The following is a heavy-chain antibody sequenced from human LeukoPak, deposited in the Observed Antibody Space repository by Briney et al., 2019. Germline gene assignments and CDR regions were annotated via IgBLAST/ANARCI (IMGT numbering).Heavy chain of an antibody. CDR2: ISGSGSST. CDR3: AKSCNSGNCYYNY. D-gene: IGHD2/OR15-2a*01. CDR1: GFTFSNCA. Sequence: PGGSLRLSCAASGFTFSNCAMSWVRQAPEKGLEWVSGISGSGSSTYYADSVKGRFTISRDNSENTLSLQMNSLRADDTAIYYCAKSCNSGNCYYNYWGQGTLVTVFS. J-gene: IGHJ4*02. V-gene: IGHV3-23*01.